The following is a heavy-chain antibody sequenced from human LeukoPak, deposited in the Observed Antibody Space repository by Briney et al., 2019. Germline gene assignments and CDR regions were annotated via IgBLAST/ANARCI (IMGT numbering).Heavy chain of an antibody. CDR2: IYTSGST. CDR3: ARDNYDFWSGNLLDYFDY. V-gene: IGHV4-4*07. J-gene: IGHJ4*02. Sequence: PSETLSLTCTVSGASISSYYWSWIRQPAGKGLEWIGRIYTSGSTNYNPSLKSRVTMSVDTSKNQFSLKLSSVTAADTAAYYCARDNYDFWSGNLLDYFDYWGQGTLVTVSS. D-gene: IGHD3-3*01. CDR1: GASISSYY.